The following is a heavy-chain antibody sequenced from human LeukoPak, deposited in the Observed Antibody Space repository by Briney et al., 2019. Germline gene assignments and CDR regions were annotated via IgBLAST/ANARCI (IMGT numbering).Heavy chain of an antibody. CDR2: INSDESTT. V-gene: IGHV3-74*01. CDR3: ARDPGTAMGRALDY. CDR1: GFTFSGHW. D-gene: IGHD5-18*01. Sequence: GRSLRLSCAASGFTFSGHWMHWVRQAPGKGLVWVSRINSDESTTTYADSAKGRFTISRDNAKNTLYLQMNSLRAEDTAVYYCARDPGTAMGRALDYWGQGTLVTVSS. J-gene: IGHJ4*02.